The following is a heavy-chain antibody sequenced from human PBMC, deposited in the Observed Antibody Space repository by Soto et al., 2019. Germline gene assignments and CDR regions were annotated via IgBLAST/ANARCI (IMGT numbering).Heavy chain of an antibody. V-gene: IGHV4-31*03. CDR3: ARGVPAANGYWFDP. D-gene: IGHD2-2*01. J-gene: IGHJ5*02. Sequence: QVQLQESGPGLVKPSQTLSLTCTVSGGSISSGGYYWSWIRQHPGKGLEWIGYIYYSGSTYYNPSLKGRVTISVDTSKNQFSLKLSSVTAADTAVYYCARGVPAANGYWFDPWGQGTLVTVSS. CDR1: GGSISSGGYY. CDR2: IYYSGST.